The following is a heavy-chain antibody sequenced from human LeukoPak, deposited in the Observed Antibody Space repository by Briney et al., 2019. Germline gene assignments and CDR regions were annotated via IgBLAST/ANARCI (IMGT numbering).Heavy chain of an antibody. Sequence: PGGSLRLSCAASGFTVSSNYMSWVRQAPGKGLEWVSVIYSGGSTYYSDSVKGRFTISRDNSKNTLYLQMNSLRAEDTAVYYCARASGDSDYFDYWGQGTLVTVSS. CDR1: GFTVSSNY. J-gene: IGHJ4*02. V-gene: IGHV3-53*01. CDR2: IYSGGST. CDR3: ARASGDSDYFDY. D-gene: IGHD3-10*01.